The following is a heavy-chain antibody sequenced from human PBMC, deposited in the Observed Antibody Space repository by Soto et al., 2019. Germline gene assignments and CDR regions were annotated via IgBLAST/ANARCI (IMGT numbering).Heavy chain of an antibody. J-gene: IGHJ4*02. CDR2: IIPIFGTA. CDR1: GGTFSSYA. V-gene: IGHV1-69*13. CDR3: AREGYYYDSSGYPFDY. Sequence: ASVKVSCKASGGTFSSYAISWVRQAPGQGLEWMGGIIPIFGTANYAQKFQGRVTITADESTSTAYMELSSLRSEDTAVYYCAREGYYYDSSGYPFDYWGQGTLVTVSS. D-gene: IGHD3-22*01.